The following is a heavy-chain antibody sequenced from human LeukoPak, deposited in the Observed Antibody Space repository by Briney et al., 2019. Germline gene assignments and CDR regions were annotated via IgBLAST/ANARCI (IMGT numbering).Heavy chain of an antibody. Sequence: ASVKVSCEASGYTFTGYYMHWVRQAPGQGLEWMGRINPNSGGTNYAQKFQGRVTMTRDTSISTAYMELSRLRSDDTAVYYCARGTITIFGVAKTTWNFDYWGQGTLVTVSS. J-gene: IGHJ4*02. CDR2: INPNSGGT. CDR1: GYTFTGYY. CDR3: ARGTITIFGVAKTTWNFDY. V-gene: IGHV1-2*06. D-gene: IGHD3-3*01.